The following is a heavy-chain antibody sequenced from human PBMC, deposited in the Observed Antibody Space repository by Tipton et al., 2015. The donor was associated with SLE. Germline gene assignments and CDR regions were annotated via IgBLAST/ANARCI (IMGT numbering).Heavy chain of an antibody. CDR1: GGSIIGYY. CDR2: IYTGGRT. J-gene: IGHJ4*02. CDR3: ARDWGGEALDF. D-gene: IGHD2-21*01. Sequence: TLSLTCTVSGGSIIGYYWSWIRQPAGKGPAWIGRIYTGGRTIHNPSLNSRVTMSLDTSKSQFSLKLTSVTAADTAVYYCARDWGGEALDFWGQGTLVTVSS. V-gene: IGHV4-4*07.